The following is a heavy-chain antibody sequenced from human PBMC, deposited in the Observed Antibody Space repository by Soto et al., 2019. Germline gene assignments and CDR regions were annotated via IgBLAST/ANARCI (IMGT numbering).Heavy chain of an antibody. CDR3: ARDPPPSGGGAFDI. D-gene: IGHD3-10*01. CDR1: GFTFSSYS. CDR2: ISSSSNTI. V-gene: IGHV3-48*01. Sequence: EVQLVESGGGLVQPGGSLRLSCAASGFTFSSYSMNWVRQAPGKGLEWVSYISSSSNTIYYADSVKGRFTISRDNAKNSLYLQMNSLRVEDTAVYYCARDPPPSGGGAFDIWGQGTMVTVSS. J-gene: IGHJ3*02.